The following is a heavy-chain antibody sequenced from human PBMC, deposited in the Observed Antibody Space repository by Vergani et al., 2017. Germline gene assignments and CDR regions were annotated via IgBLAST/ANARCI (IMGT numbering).Heavy chain of an antibody. Sequence: QVQLVQSGAEVKKPGSSVKVSCKASGGTFSSYAISWVRQAPGQGLEWMGGIIPIFGTANYAQKCQGRVTITADESTSTAYMELSSLRSEDTAVYYCARGYVWGSSSLFGYWGQGTLVTVSS. CDR1: GGTFSSYA. CDR2: IIPIFGTA. J-gene: IGHJ4*02. CDR3: ARGYVWGSSSLFGY. V-gene: IGHV1-69*01. D-gene: IGHD3-16*01.